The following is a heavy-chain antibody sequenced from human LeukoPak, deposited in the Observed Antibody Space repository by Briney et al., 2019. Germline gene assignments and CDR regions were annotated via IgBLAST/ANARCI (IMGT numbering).Heavy chain of an antibody. Sequence: SETLSLTCTVSGGSIGSYYWSWIRQPPGKGLEWIGYIYSSGSTNYNPSLKSRVTISLDTSKNQFSLKLSFVTAADTAVYYCARELLWFGGGLFDYWGQGTLVTVSS. CDR2: IYSSGST. J-gene: IGHJ4*02. CDR3: ARELLWFGGGLFDY. D-gene: IGHD3-10*01. V-gene: IGHV4-59*01. CDR1: GGSIGSYY.